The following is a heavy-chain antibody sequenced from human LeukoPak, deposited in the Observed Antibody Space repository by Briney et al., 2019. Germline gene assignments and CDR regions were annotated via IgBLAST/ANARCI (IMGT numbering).Heavy chain of an antibody. V-gene: IGHV4-4*07. D-gene: IGHD3-22*01. CDR1: GGSISSYY. CDR3: ARVTGYMIEDYFDY. Sequence: PSETLSLTCTVSGGSISSYYWSWIRQPAGKGLEWIGRIYTSGSTNYNPSLKSRLTMSVDTSKNQFSLKLSSVTAADTAVYYCARVTGYMIEDYFDYWGQGTLVTVSS. CDR2: IYTSGST. J-gene: IGHJ4*02.